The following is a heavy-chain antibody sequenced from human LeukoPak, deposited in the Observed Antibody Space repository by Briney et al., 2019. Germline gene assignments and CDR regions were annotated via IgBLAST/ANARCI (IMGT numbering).Heavy chain of an antibody. Sequence: SETLSLTCTVSGYSISSGYYWGWIRQPPGKGLEWIGSIYHSGSTYYNPSLKSRVTISVDTSKNQFSLKLSSVTAADTAVYYCARGSSDWTYYYYYMDVWGKGTTVTVSS. D-gene: IGHD3-10*01. J-gene: IGHJ6*03. CDR1: GYSISSGYY. CDR2: IYHSGST. V-gene: IGHV4-38-2*02. CDR3: ARGSSDWTYYYYYMDV.